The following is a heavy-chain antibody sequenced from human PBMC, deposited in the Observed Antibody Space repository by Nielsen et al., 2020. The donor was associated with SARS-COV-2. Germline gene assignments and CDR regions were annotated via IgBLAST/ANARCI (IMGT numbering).Heavy chain of an antibody. CDR3: ARSVGYSSSWPKYYYHYMDV. Sequence: ASVKVSCKASGYTFTTYGISWVRQAPGQRLEWMGWISSFDGNTNYAHKLQGRVTMTTDTSTSTAYMELGSLRPDDTAVYYCARSVGYSSSWPKYYYHYMDVWGEGTTVTVSS. J-gene: IGHJ6*03. D-gene: IGHD6-13*01. CDR1: GYTFTTYG. CDR2: ISSFDGNT. V-gene: IGHV1-18*04.